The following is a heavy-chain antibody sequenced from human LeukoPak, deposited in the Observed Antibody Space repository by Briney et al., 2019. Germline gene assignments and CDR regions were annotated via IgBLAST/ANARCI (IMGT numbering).Heavy chain of an antibody. CDR2: IYYSGST. CDR3: SSYYYDSRSWSDP. Sequence: PSETLSLTCTVSGGSISNYYWSWIRQPPGKGLEWIGYIYYSGSTNYNPSLKSRVTISVDTSKNQFSLKLSAVSPAETAVYNSSSYYYDSRSWSDPSGDGTLVTVSS. D-gene: IGHD3-22*01. CDR1: GGSISNYY. J-gene: IGHJ5*02. V-gene: IGHV4-59*01.